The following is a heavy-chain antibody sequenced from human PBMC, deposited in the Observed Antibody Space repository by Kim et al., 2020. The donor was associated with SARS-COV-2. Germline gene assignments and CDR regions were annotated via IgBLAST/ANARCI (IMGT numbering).Heavy chain of an antibody. V-gene: IGHV3-15*01. Sequence: GGSLRLSCAASGFIFSNAWMNWVRQAPGKGLEWVGRIKTRADGGTTDYAAPVKGRFTISRDDSKNTLYLQMNSLKTEDTAVYYCTTGDCRSTSCYASFVYWGQGTLVTVSS. CDR1: GFIFSNAW. CDR3: TTGDCRSTSCYASFVY. D-gene: IGHD2-2*01. J-gene: IGHJ4*02. CDR2: IKTRADGGTT.